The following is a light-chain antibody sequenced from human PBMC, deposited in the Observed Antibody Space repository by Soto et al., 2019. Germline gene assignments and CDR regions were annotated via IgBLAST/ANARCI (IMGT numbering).Light chain of an antibody. CDR3: SSYISVSSPVV. Sequence: QSVLTQPASLSGSPGQSITISCTGTSSDVGYYNYVSWYQQHPGKAPKVIIYEVSNRPSEVSYRFSGSKSGNTASLTISGLQAEDEADYYCSSYISVSSPVVFGGGTKLTVL. J-gene: IGLJ2*01. CDR2: EVS. CDR1: SSDVGYYNY. V-gene: IGLV2-14*01.